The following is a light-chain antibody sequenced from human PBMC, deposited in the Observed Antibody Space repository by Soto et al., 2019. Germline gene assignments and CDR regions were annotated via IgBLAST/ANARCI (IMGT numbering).Light chain of an antibody. CDR3: QQYANLVWT. Sequence: DIQMTQSPSSLSASVGDRVTITCQASQDISNYLNWYQQKPGKAPKLLIYDASNLETGVPSRFSGSGSGTDFNFTISSLQPEDIATYYCQQYANLVWTFGQGTKLEIK. V-gene: IGKV1-33*01. CDR1: QDISNY. CDR2: DAS. J-gene: IGKJ2*02.